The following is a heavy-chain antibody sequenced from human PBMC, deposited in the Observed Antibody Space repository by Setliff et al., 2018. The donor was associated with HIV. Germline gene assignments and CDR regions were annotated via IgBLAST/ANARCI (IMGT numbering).Heavy chain of an antibody. V-gene: IGHV4-31*02. CDR2: IHYTGSN. Sequence: SETLSLTCSVSGGSITSGGHYWSWIRHLPGKGLEWIGYIHYTGSNFYNPSLTDRLTLSVDTSDNQFSLKLTSVTAADPAVYYCARGGNSRAAWFDSWGQGTLVTVSS. CDR3: ARGGNSRAAWFDS. D-gene: IGHD5-12*01. CDR1: GGSITSGGHY. J-gene: IGHJ5*01.